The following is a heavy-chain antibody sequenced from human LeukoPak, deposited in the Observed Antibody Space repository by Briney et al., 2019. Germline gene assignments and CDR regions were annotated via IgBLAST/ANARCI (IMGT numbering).Heavy chain of an antibody. CDR3: AKDDRYYGSGSQGWFDP. CDR1: GFTFSSYA. V-gene: IGHV3-23*01. J-gene: IGHJ5*02. Sequence: PGGSLRLSCAASGFTFSSYAMSWVRQAPGKGLEWVSAISGSGGSTYYADSVKGRFTISRDNSKNTLYLQMNSLRAEDTAVYYCAKDDRYYGSGSQGWFDPWGQGTLVTVSS. D-gene: IGHD3-10*01. CDR2: ISGSGGST.